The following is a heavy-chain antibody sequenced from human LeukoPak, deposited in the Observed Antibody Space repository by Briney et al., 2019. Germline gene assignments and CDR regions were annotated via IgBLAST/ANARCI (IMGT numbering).Heavy chain of an antibody. J-gene: IGHJ4*02. D-gene: IGHD5-12*01. CDR2: IRSKANSYAT. Sequence: GGSLRLSCAASGFTFSGSAMHWVRQASGKGLEWVGRIRSKANSYATAYAASVKGRFTISRDDSKNTAYLQMNSLKTEDTAVYYCTRGVATVDYWGQGTLVTVSS. V-gene: IGHV3-73*01. CDR1: GFTFSGSA. CDR3: TRGVATVDY.